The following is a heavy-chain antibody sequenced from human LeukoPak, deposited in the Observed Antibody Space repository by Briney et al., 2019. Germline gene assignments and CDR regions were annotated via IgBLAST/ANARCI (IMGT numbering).Heavy chain of an antibody. CDR1: GFTFRSYG. V-gene: IGHV3-30*18. CDR3: AKDLWQWLAPPYNWFDP. D-gene: IGHD6-19*01. Sequence: PGGSLRLSCAASGFTFRSYGMHWVRQAPGKGLEWVAVISYDGSNKYYADSVKGRFTISRDNSKNTLYLQMNSLRAEDTAVYYCAKDLWQWLAPPYNWFDPWGQGTLVTVSS. J-gene: IGHJ5*02. CDR2: ISYDGSNK.